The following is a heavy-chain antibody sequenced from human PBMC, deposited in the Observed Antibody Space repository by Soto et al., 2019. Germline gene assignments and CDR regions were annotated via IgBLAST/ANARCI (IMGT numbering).Heavy chain of an antibody. V-gene: IGHV3-23*01. CDR3: ARKGGSYYSDYYYYGIDV. J-gene: IGHJ6*02. D-gene: IGHD1-26*01. Sequence: EVQLLESGGGLVQPGGSLRLSCAASGFTFSSYAMSWVRQAPGKGLEWVSAISGSGGSTYYADSVKGRFTISRDNSKNTLYLQMNSLRAEDTAVYYCARKGGSYYSDYYYYGIDVWGQGTTVTVSS. CDR2: ISGSGGST. CDR1: GFTFSSYA.